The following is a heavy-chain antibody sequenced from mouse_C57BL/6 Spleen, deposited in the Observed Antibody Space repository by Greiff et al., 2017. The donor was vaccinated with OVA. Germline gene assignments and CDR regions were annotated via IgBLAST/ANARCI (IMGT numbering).Heavy chain of an antibody. V-gene: IGHV1-42*01. Sequence: VQLQQSGPELVKPGASVKISCKASGYSFTGYYMNWVKQSPEKSLEWIGEINPSTGGTTYNQKFKAKATLTVDKSSSTAYMQLKSLTSEDSAVYYGARRGLHYDGYFDVWGTGTTVTVSS. CDR2: INPSTGGT. D-gene: IGHD1-2*01. CDR1: GYSFTGYY. CDR3: ARRGLHYDGYFDV. J-gene: IGHJ1*03.